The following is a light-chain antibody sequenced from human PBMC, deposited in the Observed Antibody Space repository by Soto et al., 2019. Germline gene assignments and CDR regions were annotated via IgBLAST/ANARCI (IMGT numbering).Light chain of an antibody. CDR1: QSVNNR. V-gene: IGKV3-15*01. CDR3: QHSYNWPRT. J-gene: IGKJ1*01. CDR2: GAS. Sequence: VMTQSPATLSVSPGERVTLSCRASQSVNNRLAWYHQKPGQAPSPLIFGASTRATGVPARFSGSGSGTEFTLTISSVQSEDFAVYFCQHSYNWPRTFGQGTKVDIK.